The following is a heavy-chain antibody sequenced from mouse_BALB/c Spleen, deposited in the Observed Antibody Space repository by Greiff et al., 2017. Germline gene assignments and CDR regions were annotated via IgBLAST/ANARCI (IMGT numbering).Heavy chain of an antibody. Sequence: VQLKESGPELVKPGASVKMSCKASGYTFTDYYMKWVKQSHGKSLAWIGDINPNNGDTFYNQKFKGKATLTVDKSSSTAYMQLNSLTSEDSAVYYCARERSTMITTWFAYWGQGTLGTVSA. CDR2: INPNNGDT. CDR3: ARERSTMITTWFAY. CDR1: GYTFTDYY. D-gene: IGHD2-4*01. J-gene: IGHJ3*01. V-gene: IGHV1-26*01.